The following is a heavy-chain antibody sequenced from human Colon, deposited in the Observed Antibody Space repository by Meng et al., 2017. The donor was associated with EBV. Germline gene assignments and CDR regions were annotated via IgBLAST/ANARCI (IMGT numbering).Heavy chain of an antibody. CDR3: ARVGAYCGGDCYHPR. CDR1: GGPLGRRHW. CDR2: IYHRGST. D-gene: IGHD2-21*02. Sequence: SGTGLEKPSGTLSLASAVPGGPLGRRHWWSLVLHPPGNGLEWIGEIYHRGSTNYNPSLKSRVTISVDESKNQFSLRLSSVTAADTAVYYCARVGAYCGGDCYHPRWGQGTLVTVSS. J-gene: IGHJ4*02. V-gene: IGHV4-4*02.